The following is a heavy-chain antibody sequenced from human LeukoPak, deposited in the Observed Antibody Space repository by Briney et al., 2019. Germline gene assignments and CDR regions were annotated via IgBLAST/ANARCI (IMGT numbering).Heavy chain of an antibody. CDR3: AKAESSGYHYGSDY. CDR1: GFTFSSYG. CDR2: ISYDGRNK. J-gene: IGHJ4*02. V-gene: IGHV3-30*18. Sequence: GGPLRLSCAASGFTFSSYGMHWVRQAPGKGLECVAVISYDGRNKYYADSVKGRFAISRDNSKNTLYLQMNSLRVEDTAVYFCAKAESSGYHYGSDYWGQGTLVTVSS. D-gene: IGHD3-22*01.